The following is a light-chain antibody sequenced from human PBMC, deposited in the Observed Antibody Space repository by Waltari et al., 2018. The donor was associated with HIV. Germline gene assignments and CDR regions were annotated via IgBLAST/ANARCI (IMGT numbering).Light chain of an antibody. CDR3: QSAGSIGTSVV. J-gene: IGLJ2*01. CDR1: ELASQY. CDR2: QDN. V-gene: IGLV3-25*03. Sequence: SYELTQAPSVSVSPGQTARIACRGDELASQYVHWYQMKAGQAPVLLVYQDNDRALGSTEGISASKSGTTGTLPTTAVQAEDEADYYCQSAGSIGTSVVFGGGTKLTVL.